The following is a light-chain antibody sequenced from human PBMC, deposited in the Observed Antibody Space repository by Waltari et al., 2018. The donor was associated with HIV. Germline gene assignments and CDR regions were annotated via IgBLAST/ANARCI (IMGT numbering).Light chain of an antibody. V-gene: IGKV3-15*01. Sequence: EIVMTQSPATLSVSPGERATLSCRASQSVSSNLAWYQQKPGQAPRLLIYGASTRATGIPARFSGSGSGTEFTLTISSLQSEDFAVYYCQHYNNWTFGQGTKVEIK. J-gene: IGKJ1*01. CDR2: GAS. CDR1: QSVSSN. CDR3: QHYNNWT.